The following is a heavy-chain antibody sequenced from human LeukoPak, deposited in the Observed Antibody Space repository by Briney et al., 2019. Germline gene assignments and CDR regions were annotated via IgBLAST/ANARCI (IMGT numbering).Heavy chain of an antibody. CDR1: GFTFDDYA. Sequence: GRSLRLFCAASGFTFDDYAMHWVRQAPGKGLEWVSGISWNSGSIGYADSVKSRFTISRDNAKNSLYLQMNSLRAEDTALYYCAKDTDYGDYGGWFDPWGQGTLVTVSS. CDR2: ISWNSGSI. V-gene: IGHV3-9*01. J-gene: IGHJ5*02. CDR3: AKDTDYGDYGGWFDP. D-gene: IGHD4-17*01.